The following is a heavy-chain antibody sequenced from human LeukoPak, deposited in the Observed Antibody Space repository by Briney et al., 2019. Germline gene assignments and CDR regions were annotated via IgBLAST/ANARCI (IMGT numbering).Heavy chain of an antibody. V-gene: IGHV1-2*02. CDR2: INPNSGGT. CDR1: GYTFTGYH. CDR3: AREFTGNYIDY. J-gene: IGHJ4*02. Sequence: ASVKVSCKASGYTFTGYHMHWVRQAPGQGLEWVGWINPNSGGTNYAQRFQGRVTMTTDSSISTAYRDLSRLRSDDTAVYYCAREFTGNYIDYWGQGTLITVSS. D-gene: IGHD1-7*01.